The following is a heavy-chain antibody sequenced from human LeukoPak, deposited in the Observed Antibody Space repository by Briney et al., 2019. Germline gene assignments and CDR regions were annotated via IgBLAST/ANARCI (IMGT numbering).Heavy chain of an antibody. V-gene: IGHV3-21*01. Sequence: NTGGSLRLSCAASGFTFSYYAMSWVRQAPGKGLEWVSSISSTGSYIYYADSVKGRFTISRDNAENSLYVQMNSLRAEDTAVYYCARGGIAVAVFAFDIWGQGTMVTVSS. J-gene: IGHJ3*02. CDR2: ISSTGSYI. CDR1: GFTFSYYA. CDR3: ARGGIAVAVFAFDI. D-gene: IGHD6-19*01.